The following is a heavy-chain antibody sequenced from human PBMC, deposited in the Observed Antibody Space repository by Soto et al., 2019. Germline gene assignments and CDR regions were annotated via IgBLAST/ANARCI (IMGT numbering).Heavy chain of an antibody. Sequence: GASVKVSCKASGGTFSSYAISWVRQAPGQGLEWMGGIIPIFGTANYAQKFQGRVTITADESTSTAYMELSSLRSEDTAVYYCARGSHCSGGSCYPEANWFDPWGQGTLVTVSS. V-gene: IGHV1-69*13. CDR3: ARGSHCSGGSCYPEANWFDP. CDR2: IIPIFGTA. J-gene: IGHJ5*02. D-gene: IGHD2-15*01. CDR1: GGTFSSYA.